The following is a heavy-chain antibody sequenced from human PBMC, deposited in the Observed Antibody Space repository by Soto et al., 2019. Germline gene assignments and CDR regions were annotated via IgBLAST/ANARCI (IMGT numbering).Heavy chain of an antibody. J-gene: IGHJ6*02. CDR3: ARHSGKYYDILTGQILYYGMDV. Sequence: PGESLKISCKGSGYNFKTYWIAWVRQMPGQGLEWMGIIYPGDSDTRYSPSFQGQVTISADKSISTAYLQWSSLKASDTAMYYCARHSGKYYDILTGQILYYGMDVWGQGTTVTVSS. CDR2: IYPGDSDT. V-gene: IGHV5-51*01. CDR1: GYNFKTYW. D-gene: IGHD3-9*01.